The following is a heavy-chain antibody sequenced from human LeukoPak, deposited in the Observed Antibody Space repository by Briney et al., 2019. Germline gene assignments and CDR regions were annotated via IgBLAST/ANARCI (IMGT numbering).Heavy chain of an antibody. V-gene: IGHV4-59*01. J-gene: IGHJ4*02. D-gene: IGHD3-9*01. Sequence: PPETLSLTCTVSNGSISTYYWSWIRQRPGEGLERGGYIYYSGTTNRNPSLTSRVTMSLDTSKNQFSLKLSSVTAADTAVYYCARGGRYFDWLVYFDYWGQGTLVTVSS. CDR1: NGSISTYY. CDR2: IYYSGTT. CDR3: ARGGRYFDWLVYFDY.